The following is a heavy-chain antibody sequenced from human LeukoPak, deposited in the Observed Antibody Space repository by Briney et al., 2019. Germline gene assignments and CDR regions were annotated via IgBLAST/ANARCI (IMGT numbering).Heavy chain of an antibody. Sequence: GGSLRLSCAASGFTFSSYSMNWVRRAPGKGLEWVSYISSSSSTIYYADSVKGRFTISRDNAKNSLYLQMNSLRAEDTAVYYCARDNDYFDYWGQGTLVTVSS. CDR1: GFTFSSYS. V-gene: IGHV3-48*01. CDR2: ISSSSSTI. D-gene: IGHD2-8*01. CDR3: ARDNDYFDY. J-gene: IGHJ4*02.